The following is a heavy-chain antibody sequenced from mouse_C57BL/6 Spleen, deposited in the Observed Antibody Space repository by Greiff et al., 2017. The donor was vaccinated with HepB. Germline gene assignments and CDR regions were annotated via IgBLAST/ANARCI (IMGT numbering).Heavy chain of an antibody. Sequence: VKLMESGPELVKPGASVKLSCKASGYTFTSYDINWVKQRPGQGLEWIGWIYPRDGSTKYNEKFKGKATLTVDTSSSTAYMELHSLTSEDSAVYFCARLTTVVATRYFDVWGTGTTVTVSS. D-gene: IGHD1-1*01. V-gene: IGHV1-85*01. CDR2: IYPRDGST. CDR3: ARLTTVVATRYFDV. J-gene: IGHJ1*03. CDR1: GYTFTSYD.